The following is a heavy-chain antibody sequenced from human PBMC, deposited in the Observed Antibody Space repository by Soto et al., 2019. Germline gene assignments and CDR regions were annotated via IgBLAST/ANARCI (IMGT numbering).Heavy chain of an antibody. J-gene: IGHJ4*02. Sequence: GGSLRLSCAASGFTLSSYAIHGVRQAPGKGLEWVTVISKGGSNLYFADSVKGRFTVSRDNSKNTLYLQMNSLRSEDTAVYYCAREVEYTSAFGISSSFDYWGQGTLVTVSS. V-gene: IGHV3-30-3*01. CDR1: GFTLSSYA. CDR3: AREVEYTSAFGISSSFDY. D-gene: IGHD6-19*01. CDR2: ISKGGSNL.